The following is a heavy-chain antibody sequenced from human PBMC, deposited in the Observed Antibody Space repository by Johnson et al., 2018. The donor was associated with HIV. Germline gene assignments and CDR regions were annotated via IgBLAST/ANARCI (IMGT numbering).Heavy chain of an antibody. Sequence: EQLVESGGGVVRPGGSLRLSCAASGFTFDDYGMSWVRQAPGKGLEWVSGINWNGGSTGYADSVKGRFTISRDNAKNSLYLQLNSLRAEDTALYYCARVLQFVEGTYGVDGFDIWGQGTMVTVSS. J-gene: IGHJ3*02. CDR3: ARVLQFVEGTYGVDGFDI. CDR1: GFTFDDYG. CDR2: INWNGGST. V-gene: IGHV3-20*04. D-gene: IGHD3-3*01.